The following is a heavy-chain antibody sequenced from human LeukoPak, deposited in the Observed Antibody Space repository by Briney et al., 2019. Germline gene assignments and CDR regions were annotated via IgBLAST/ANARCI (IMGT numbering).Heavy chain of an antibody. CDR1: GGSISSSSYY. Sequence: SETLSLTCTVSGGSISSSSYYWGWIRQPPGKGLEWIGSIYYSGSTYYNPSLKSRVTISVDTSKNQFSLKLSSVTAADTAVYYCARPQSGWFGELHAFDIWGQGTMVTVSS. CDR3: ARPQSGWFGELHAFDI. J-gene: IGHJ3*02. CDR2: IYYSGST. V-gene: IGHV4-39*01. D-gene: IGHD3-10*01.